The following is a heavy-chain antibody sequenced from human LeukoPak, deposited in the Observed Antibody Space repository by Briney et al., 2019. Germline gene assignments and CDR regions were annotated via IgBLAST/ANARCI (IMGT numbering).Heavy chain of an antibody. V-gene: IGHV4-59*08. D-gene: IGHD3-16*01. CDR2: IYYSGST. CDR1: GGSISSYY. J-gene: IGHJ4*02. Sequence: PSETLSLTCTVSGGSISSYYWSWIRQPPGKGLEWIGYIYYSGSTNYNPSLKSRVTISVDTSKNQFSLKLSSVTAADTAAYYCARHRRSGGYYFDYWGQGTLVTVSS. CDR3: ARHRRSGGYYFDY.